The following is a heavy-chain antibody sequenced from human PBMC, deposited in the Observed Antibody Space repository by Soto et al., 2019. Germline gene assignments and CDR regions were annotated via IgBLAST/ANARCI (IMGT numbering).Heavy chain of an antibody. V-gene: IGHV1-69*12. CDR3: ASKRLVKAYDYGMAV. CDR1: GGTFSSYA. CDR2: IIPIFGTA. Sequence: QVQLVQSGAEVKKPGSSVKVSCKASGGTFSSYAISWVRQAPGQGLEWMGGIIPIFGTANYAQKFQGRVTITADESTSTAYMELNSRSSEETAVYYCASKRLVKAYDYGMAVWGQGTTVTVAS. J-gene: IGHJ6*02. D-gene: IGHD2-15*01.